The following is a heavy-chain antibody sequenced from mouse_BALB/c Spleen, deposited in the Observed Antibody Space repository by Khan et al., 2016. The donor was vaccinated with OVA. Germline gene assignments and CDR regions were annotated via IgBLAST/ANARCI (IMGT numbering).Heavy chain of an antibody. J-gene: IGHJ3*01. CDR2: INPSNDYT. V-gene: IGHV1-4*01. CDR1: GYTFTTYT. Sequence: QVQLQQSGAELARPGASVKMSCKTSGYTFTTYTLHWVKQRPGRSLEWIGHINPSNDYTNYNQKFKDKSPLTADKSSSTAYMQRSSLTSEDSAGYYCASSGELGLRGGFTYWGQGTLVTVSA. D-gene: IGHD3-1*01. CDR3: ASSGELGLRGGFTY.